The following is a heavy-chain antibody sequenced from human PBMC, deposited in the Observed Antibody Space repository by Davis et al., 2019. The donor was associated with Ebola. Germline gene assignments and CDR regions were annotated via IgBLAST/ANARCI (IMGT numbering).Heavy chain of an antibody. J-gene: IGHJ6*02. Sequence: AASVKVSCKASGGTFSSYAISWVRQAPGQGLEWMGRIIPILGIANYAQKFQGRVTITADQSTSTAYMELSSLRSEDTAVYYCARDTRQYSSSWSYYYYYGMDVWGQGTTVTVSS. CDR3: ARDTRQYSSSWSYYYYYGMDV. CDR2: IIPILGIA. D-gene: IGHD6-13*01. V-gene: IGHV1-69*04. CDR1: GGTFSSYA.